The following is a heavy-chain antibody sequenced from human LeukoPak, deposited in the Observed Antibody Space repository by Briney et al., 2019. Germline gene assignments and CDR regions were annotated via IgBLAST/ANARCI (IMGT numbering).Heavy chain of an antibody. V-gene: IGHV3-15*01. CDR1: GFTFSNAW. Sequence: GGSLRLSCAASGFTFSNAWMSWVRQAPGKGLGWVGRIKSKTDGGTTDYAAPVKGRFTISRDDSKNTLYLQMNSLKTEDTAVYYCTTDQERLWFGEYYFDYWGQGTLVTVSS. CDR3: TTDQERLWFGEYYFDY. CDR2: IKSKTDGGTT. D-gene: IGHD3-10*01. J-gene: IGHJ4*02.